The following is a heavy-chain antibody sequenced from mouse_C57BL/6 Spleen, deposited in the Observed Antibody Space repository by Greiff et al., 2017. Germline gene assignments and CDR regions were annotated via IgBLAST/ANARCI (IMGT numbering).Heavy chain of an antibody. CDR2: INPNNGGT. CDR1: GYTFTDYN. D-gene: IGHD1-1*01. J-gene: IGHJ1*03. Sequence: VQLQQSGPELVKPGASVKIPCKASGYTFTDYNMDWVKQSHGKSLEWIGDINPNNGGTIYNQKFKGKATLTVDKSSSTAYMELRSLTSEDTAVYYCARNWYYYGSRGYFDVWGTGTTVTVSS. V-gene: IGHV1-18*01. CDR3: ARNWYYYGSRGYFDV.